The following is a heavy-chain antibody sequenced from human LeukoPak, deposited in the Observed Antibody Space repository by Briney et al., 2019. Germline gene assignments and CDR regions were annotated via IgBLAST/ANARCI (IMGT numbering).Heavy chain of an antibody. CDR1: GFMFSTYS. V-gene: IGHV3-48*02. Sequence: GGSLRLSCAASGFMFSTYSMNWVRQAPGKGLEWVSYISSDSSTIFYADSVKGRFTISRDNVKNSLFLQLNSLRDEDTAVYYCARDEDAFGGQGTLVTASS. CDR2: ISSDSSTI. CDR3: ARDEDAF. J-gene: IGHJ4*02.